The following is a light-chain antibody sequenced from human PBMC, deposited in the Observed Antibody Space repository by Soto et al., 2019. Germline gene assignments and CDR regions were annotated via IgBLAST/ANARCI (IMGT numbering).Light chain of an antibody. Sequence: EIVLTQSPGTLSLSPGERATLSCRASQSVSISSLAWYQHKPGQAPRLLIYGASSRATAIPDKFSGSGSGTEFTLTISRLEPEDFAVYYCQQYGNSQYTFGQGTKLEIK. CDR3: QQYGNSQYT. V-gene: IGKV3-20*01. CDR1: QSVSISS. J-gene: IGKJ2*01. CDR2: GAS.